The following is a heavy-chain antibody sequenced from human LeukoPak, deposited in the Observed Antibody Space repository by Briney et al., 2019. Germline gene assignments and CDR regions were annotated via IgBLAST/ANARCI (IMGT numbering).Heavy chain of an antibody. CDR2: MNPNRGNT. CDR1: GYTFTSYD. Sequence: ASVKVSCKASGYTFTSYDIHWVRQATGQGLEWMGWMNPNRGNTGYAQKFQGRVTMTRNTSISTAYMELSSLRSEDTAVYYCARGSLDSSGYYDPYYYYYMDVWGKGTTVTVSS. D-gene: IGHD3-22*01. J-gene: IGHJ6*03. CDR3: ARGSLDSSGYYDPYYYYYMDV. V-gene: IGHV1-8*01.